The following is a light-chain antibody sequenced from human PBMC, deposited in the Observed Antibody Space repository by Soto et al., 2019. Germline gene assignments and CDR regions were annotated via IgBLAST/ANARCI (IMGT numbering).Light chain of an antibody. CDR3: SSYTISSTLEV. CDR2: EVS. Sequence: QSALTQPASLSGSPGQSITISCTGTSSDVGGYNYVSWYQQHPGKAPKLMIYEVSNRPSGVSNRFSGSKSGNTASLTISGLXAEDEADYYCSSYTISSTLEVFGGGTKVTVL. J-gene: IGLJ2*01. V-gene: IGLV2-14*01. CDR1: SSDVGGYNY.